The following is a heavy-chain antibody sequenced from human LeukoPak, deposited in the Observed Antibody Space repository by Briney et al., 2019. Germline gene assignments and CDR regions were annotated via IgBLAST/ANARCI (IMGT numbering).Heavy chain of an antibody. V-gene: IGHV4-59*08. CDR1: GGSISSYY. CDR3: TRQEVYYYGSEDNWYFDL. J-gene: IGHJ2*01. D-gene: IGHD3-10*01. CDR2: IYYSGST. Sequence: PSETLSLTCTVSGGSISSYYWSWIRQPPGKGLEWIGYIYYSGSTNYNPSLKSRVTISVDTSKNQFSLKLSSVTAADTAVYYCTRQEVYYYGSEDNWYFDLWGRGTLVTVSS.